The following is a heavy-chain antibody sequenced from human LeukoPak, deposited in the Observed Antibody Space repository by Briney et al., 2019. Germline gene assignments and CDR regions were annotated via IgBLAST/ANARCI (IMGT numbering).Heavy chain of an antibody. V-gene: IGHV3-23*01. J-gene: IGHJ4*02. CDR3: APSAFDY. CDR1: GFTFSSYA. Sequence: GGSLRLSCAASGFTFSSYAMSWVRQAPGQGLEWVSTIRDSGGSAYYADSVKGRFTISRDNSKNTLFLQMNSLRAEDTAVYYCAPSAFDYWGQGTLVTVSS. CDR2: IRDSGGSA.